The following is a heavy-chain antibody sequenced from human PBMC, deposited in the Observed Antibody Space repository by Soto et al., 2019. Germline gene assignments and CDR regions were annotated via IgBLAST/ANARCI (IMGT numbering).Heavy chain of an antibody. CDR2: IYSGGST. CDR1: GFTVSSNY. J-gene: IGHJ4*02. D-gene: IGHD6-19*01. V-gene: IGHV3-53*04. Sequence: EVQLVESGGGLVQPGGSLRLSCAASGFTVSSNYMSWVRQAPGKGLEWVSVIYSGGSTYYADSVKGRFTISRPNSKNTLYLQMNSLRAEDTAVYYCASVATGSGWPIDYWGQGTLVTVSS. CDR3: ASVATGSGWPIDY.